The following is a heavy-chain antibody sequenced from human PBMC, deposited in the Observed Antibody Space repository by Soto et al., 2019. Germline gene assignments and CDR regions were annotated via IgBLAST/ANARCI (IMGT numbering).Heavy chain of an antibody. Sequence: EVQLVESGGGLVKPGGSLSLSCAVSDFTFTNAWMNWVRQAPGKGLEWVARIKSHTDGGTTDYAAPLKGRFTISRDDSRNTLFLQMSSLKTEDTAVYFCATAPGYWASAPLDYWGQGTLVTVSS. CDR3: ATAPGYWASAPLDY. D-gene: IGHD6-25*01. J-gene: IGHJ4*02. CDR2: IKSHTDGGTT. V-gene: IGHV3-15*07. CDR1: DFTFTNAW.